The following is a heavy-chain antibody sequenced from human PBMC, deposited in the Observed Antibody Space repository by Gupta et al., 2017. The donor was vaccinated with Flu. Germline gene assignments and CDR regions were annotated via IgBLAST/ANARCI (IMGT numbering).Heavy chain of an antibody. CDR1: GFTFSSYN. J-gene: IGHJ3*02. CDR3: ERTDNDGGDCYVFDS. CDR2: SSSSMSFI. Sequence: EVHLVESGVGLLKPGGSLRLSCAASGFTFSSYNMNWVGQASGKGLEWVASSSSSMSFIYDADSMKGRVTISRDNAKKSLYMKMNSMRAEERAVSYCERTDNDGGDCYVFDSWGKGTTVPVS. D-gene: IGHD2-21*02. V-gene: IGHV3-21*01.